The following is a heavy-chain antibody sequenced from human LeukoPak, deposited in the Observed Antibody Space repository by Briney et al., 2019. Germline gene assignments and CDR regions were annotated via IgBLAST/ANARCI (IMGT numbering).Heavy chain of an antibody. CDR2: IYYSGST. J-gene: IGHJ3*02. CDR3: AGLRGLGPSDAFDI. Sequence: PSETLSLTCTVAGGSISSSSYYWGWLRQPPGKGLEWIGRIYYSGSTYYNPSLKSRVTISVDTSKNQFSLELCSVTTPATAVYYCAGLRGLGPSDAFDIWGQGTMVTVSS. CDR1: GGSISSSSYY. D-gene: IGHD2-15*01. V-gene: IGHV4-39*01.